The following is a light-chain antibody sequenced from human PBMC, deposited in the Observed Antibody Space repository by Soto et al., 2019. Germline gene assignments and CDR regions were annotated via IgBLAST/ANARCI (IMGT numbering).Light chain of an antibody. CDR1: ESASRH. J-gene: IGKJ5*01. Sequence: EIVLTQSPATLSMSPGDTATLSCRASESASRHLAWYQQRPGQAPRLLIYSTFIRATGIPARFNGSGSGTDFTLTISSLQSEDFALFYCQQYNKWPITFGQGTRLDFK. V-gene: IGKV3D-15*01. CDR2: STF. CDR3: QQYNKWPIT.